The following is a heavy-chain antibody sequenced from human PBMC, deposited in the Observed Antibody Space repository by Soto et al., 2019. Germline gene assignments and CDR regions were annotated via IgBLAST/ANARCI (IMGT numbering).Heavy chain of an antibody. CDR2: SYYRGST. CDR3: ATADGFGVVTPFFEY. Sequence: QLQLQESGPGLVKPSETLSLTCTVSGGSISSRSHYWGWIRQSPGKHLGWIGTSYYRGSTHYNPSLQTRVTISVDTSKNQVSLKVYSVTAADTAVYYCATADGFGVVTPFFEYWGQGILVTVSS. D-gene: IGHD3-3*01. J-gene: IGHJ4*02. CDR1: GGSISSRSHY. V-gene: IGHV4-39*01.